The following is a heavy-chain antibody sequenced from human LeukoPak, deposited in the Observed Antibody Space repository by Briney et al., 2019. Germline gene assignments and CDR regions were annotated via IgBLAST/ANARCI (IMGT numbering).Heavy chain of an antibody. J-gene: IGHJ3*02. CDR2: MNPNSGNT. D-gene: IGHD3-22*01. CDR1: GYTFTSYD. Sequence: ASVKVSCKASGYTFTSYDINWVRQATGQGLEWMGWMNPNSGNTGYAQKFQGRVTMTRNTSISTAYMELSSLRSEGTAVYYCARNSRVTMIVDAFDIWGQGTMVTVSS. V-gene: IGHV1-8*01. CDR3: ARNSRVTMIVDAFDI.